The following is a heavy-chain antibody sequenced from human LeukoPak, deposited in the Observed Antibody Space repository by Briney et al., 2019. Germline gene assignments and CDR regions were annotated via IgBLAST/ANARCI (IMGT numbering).Heavy chain of an antibody. D-gene: IGHD3-3*01. J-gene: IGHJ4*02. CDR1: GFTFSSYA. Sequence: TGGSLRLSCAASGFTFSSYAMHWVRQAPGKGLEYVSAISSNGGSTYYANSVKGRFTISRDNSKNTLYLQMNSLRAEDTAVYYCARSGGIYYDFWSGYFGGADYWGQGTLVTVSS. V-gene: IGHV3-64*01. CDR3: ARSGGIYYDFWSGYFGGADY. CDR2: ISSNGGST.